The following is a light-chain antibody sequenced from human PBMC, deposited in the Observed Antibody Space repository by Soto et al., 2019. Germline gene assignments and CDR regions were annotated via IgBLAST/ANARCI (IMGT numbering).Light chain of an antibody. Sequence: EIVLTQSPATLSLSPGERATLSCRASQSVSSYLAWYQQKPGQAPRLLIYDASNRATGIPARFSGSGSGTDFTLTISSLEPEDFAVYYCQQRNTWPPLTFGQRTRLEIK. CDR1: QSVSSY. CDR3: QQRNTWPPLT. CDR2: DAS. J-gene: IGKJ5*01. V-gene: IGKV3-11*01.